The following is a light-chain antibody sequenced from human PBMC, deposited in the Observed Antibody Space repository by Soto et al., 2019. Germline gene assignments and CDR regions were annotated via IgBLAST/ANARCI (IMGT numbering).Light chain of an antibody. CDR1: QIIVTY. V-gene: IGKV1-39*01. J-gene: IGKJ1*01. CDR2: AAY. Sequence: DIQMTQYPSTLPASVGDRFTITCVASQIIVTYLNWYLQKPGKAPKLLIYAAYNLQSGVPDKFSGSGSGTDFTLTISHLEPEDFAVYYCLQYGGLPRTFGQGTQVDIK. CDR3: LQYGGLPRT.